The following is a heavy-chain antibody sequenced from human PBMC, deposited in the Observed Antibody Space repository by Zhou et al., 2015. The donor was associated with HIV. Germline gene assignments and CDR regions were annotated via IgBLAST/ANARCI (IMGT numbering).Heavy chain of an antibody. CDR2: IIPIFGTA. CDR1: GGTFSSYA. CDR3: ARVRITMMDTDVWYFDL. Sequence: QVQLVQSGAEVKKPGSSVKVSCKASGGTFSSYAISWVRQAPGQGLEWMGGIIPIFGTANYAQKFQGRVTITADESTSTAYMELSSLRSEDTAVYYCARVRITMMDTDVWYFDLWGRGTLVTVSS. D-gene: IGHD3-22*01. V-gene: IGHV1-69*01. J-gene: IGHJ2*01.